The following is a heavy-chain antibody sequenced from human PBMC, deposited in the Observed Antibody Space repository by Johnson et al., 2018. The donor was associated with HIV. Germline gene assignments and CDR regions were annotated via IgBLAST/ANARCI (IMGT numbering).Heavy chain of an antibody. D-gene: IGHD6-13*01. CDR2: INQDGSDK. CDR3: AKDWGIAAAGTDAFDI. V-gene: IGHV3-7*01. CDR1: GFTFSNHH. Sequence: VQLVESGGGLVQPGGSLRLSCAVSGFTFSNHHMTWVRQAPGKGLEWVANINQDGSDKYYVDSVKGRFTISRDNAKNSLYLQMNSLRAEDTAVYYCAKDWGIAAAGTDAFDIWGPGTMVTVSS. J-gene: IGHJ3*02.